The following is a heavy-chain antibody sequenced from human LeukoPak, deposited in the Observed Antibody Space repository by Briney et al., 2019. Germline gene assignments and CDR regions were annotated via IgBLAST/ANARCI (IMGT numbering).Heavy chain of an antibody. CDR3: ARGDDFSGEY. J-gene: IGHJ4*02. D-gene: IGHD3-10*01. Sequence: GGSLRLSCAASGFTFSVYSMMWVRQAPGRGLEWVSSISSSSNYIYYADSVKGRFTISRTNTKNSLYLQMNSLRAEATAVYYCARGDDFSGEYWGEGNLVTVSP. V-gene: IGHV3-21*01. CDR1: GFTFSVYS. CDR2: ISSSSNYI.